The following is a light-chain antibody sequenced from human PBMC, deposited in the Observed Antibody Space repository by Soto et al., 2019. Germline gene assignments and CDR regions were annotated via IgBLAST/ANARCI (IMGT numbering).Light chain of an antibody. Sequence: QDVVTQEPSLTVSPGGTVTLTCASSTGAVTSAYFPNWFQQKPGQTPRPLIYSTSNKHSWTPARFSGSLLGGKAALTLSGVQPEDEAEYYCLLYYGGARVFGGGTKLTVL. CDR3: LLYYGGARV. CDR2: STS. CDR1: TGAVTSAYF. V-gene: IGLV7-43*01. J-gene: IGLJ2*01.